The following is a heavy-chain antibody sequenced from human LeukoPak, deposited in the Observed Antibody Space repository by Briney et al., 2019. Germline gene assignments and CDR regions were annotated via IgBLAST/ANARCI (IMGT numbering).Heavy chain of an antibody. CDR3: ARDYDFWSGYPDY. D-gene: IGHD3-3*01. V-gene: IGHV3-11*01. CDR2: ISSSGSTI. J-gene: IGHJ4*02. Sequence: GGSLRLSCAASGFTFSDYYMSWVRQAPGKGLEWVSYISSSGSTIYYADSVKGRFTISRDNAKNSLYLQMNSLRAEDTAVYYCARDYDFWSGYPDYWGQGTLVTVSS. CDR1: GFTFSDYY.